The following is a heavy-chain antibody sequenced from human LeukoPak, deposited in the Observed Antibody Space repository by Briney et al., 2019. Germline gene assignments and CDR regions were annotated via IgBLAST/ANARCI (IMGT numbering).Heavy chain of an antibody. D-gene: IGHD3-16*02. V-gene: IGHV1-2*06. CDR1: GYTFTDYY. CDR2: INPNTGDT. Sequence: GASVKVSCKASGYTFTDYYIHWVRQAPGQGLEWLRRINPNTGDTTYAQKFQGRVTMTRDTSVNTAYLGLSRLRSDDTAVYYCARAYSGYTPPFDPWGQGTLVTVSS. CDR3: ARAYSGYTPPFDP. J-gene: IGHJ5*02.